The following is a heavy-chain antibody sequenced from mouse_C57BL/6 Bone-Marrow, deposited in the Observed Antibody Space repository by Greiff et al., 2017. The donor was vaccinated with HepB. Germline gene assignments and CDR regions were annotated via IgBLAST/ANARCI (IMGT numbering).Heavy chain of an antibody. J-gene: IGHJ4*01. V-gene: IGHV8-8*01. D-gene: IGHD1-1*01. Sequence: QVTLKESGPGILQPSQTLSLTCSFSGFSLSTFGMGVGWISQPPGKGLEWLAHIWWDDDKYYNPALKSRLTISKDTSKNQVFLKIANVDTAVTATYYCAPHYYGMGPAMDYWGQGTSVPVSS. CDR1: GFSLSTFGMG. CDR2: IWWDDDK. CDR3: APHYYGMGPAMDY.